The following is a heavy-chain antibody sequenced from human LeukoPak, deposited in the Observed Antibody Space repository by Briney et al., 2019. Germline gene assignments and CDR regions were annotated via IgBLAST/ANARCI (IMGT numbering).Heavy chain of an antibody. Sequence: SETLSFTCTVSGDSISSSNWWSWVRQPPGKGLEWIGEIYHSGSTNYNPSLKSRVTISVDKSKNQFSLKLSSVTAADMAVYYCARGRSGVYFDYWGQGTLVTVSS. D-gene: IGHD1-26*01. J-gene: IGHJ4*02. V-gene: IGHV4-4*02. CDR3: ARGRSGVYFDY. CDR2: IYHSGST. CDR1: GDSISSSNW.